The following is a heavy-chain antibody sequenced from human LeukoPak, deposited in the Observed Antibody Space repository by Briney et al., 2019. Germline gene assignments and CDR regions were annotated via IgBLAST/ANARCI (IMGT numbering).Heavy chain of an antibody. D-gene: IGHD4-11*01. CDR3: ARGRTTVWFDP. CDR2: IYYCGST. V-gene: IGHV4-59*01. CDR1: GGSISSYY. Sequence: KPSETLSLTCTVSGGSISSYYWSWIRQPPGKGLEWIGYIYYCGSTNYNPSLKSRVTISVDTSKNQFSLKLSSVTAADTAVYYCARGRTTVWFDPWGQGTLVTVSS. J-gene: IGHJ5*02.